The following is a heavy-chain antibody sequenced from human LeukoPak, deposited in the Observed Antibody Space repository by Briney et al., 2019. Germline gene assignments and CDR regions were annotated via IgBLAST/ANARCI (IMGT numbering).Heavy chain of an antibody. CDR1: GFTFSSYE. D-gene: IGHD6-6*01. CDR2: ISSSGSTI. V-gene: IGHV3-48*03. CDR3: ARVSSGSSSDHVGN. J-gene: IGHJ4*02. Sequence: GGSLTLSCAASGFTFSSYEMNWLRQSPGKGLEWVSYISSSGSTIYYADSVNGRFTISRDNGKNSLYLQMNSLRAEDTAVYYCARVSSGSSSDHVGNWGQGTLVTVSS.